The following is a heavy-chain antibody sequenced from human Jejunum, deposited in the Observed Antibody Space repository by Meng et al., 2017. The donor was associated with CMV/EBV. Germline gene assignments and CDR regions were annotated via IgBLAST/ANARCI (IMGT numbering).Heavy chain of an antibody. CDR1: GFTVSSYA. D-gene: IGHD3-10*01. V-gene: IGHV3-23*01. J-gene: IGHJ1*01. Sequence: LPCSALGFTVSSYAMSWVRQATGKGLEWVAGMTGSGGRKDYEDSVKGRFTISRDNSKNTLYLQMNSLRAEDTAVYYCAKRGGVNYVQHWGQGTLVTVSS. CDR2: MTGSGGRK. CDR3: AKRGGVNYVQH.